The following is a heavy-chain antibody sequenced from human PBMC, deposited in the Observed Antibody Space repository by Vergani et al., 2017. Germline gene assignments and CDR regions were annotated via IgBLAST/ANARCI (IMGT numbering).Heavy chain of an antibody. D-gene: IGHD6-6*01. J-gene: IGHJ2*01. CDR1: GFTFSAYG. Sequence: QVHLVESGGGVVQPGRSLRLSCAASGFTFSAYGIHWVRQAPGKGLEWVAVISYDGNNKYYADSVKGRFSVSRDNSKNTLYLQMNSLRDDDTAVYYCAKDNHRQYSTSYWYFDLWGRGTLVTVSS. CDR2: ISYDGNNK. V-gene: IGHV3-30*18. CDR3: AKDNHRQYSTSYWYFDL.